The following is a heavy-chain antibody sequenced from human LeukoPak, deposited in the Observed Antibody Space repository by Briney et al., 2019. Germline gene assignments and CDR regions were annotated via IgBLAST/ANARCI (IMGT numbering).Heavy chain of an antibody. Sequence: GASVKVSCKASGYTFTSYTIHWVRQAPGQGLQWMGRIIPIVGRSNTAQNFQGRVTITADKVTNIAYLELSSLTSEDTAVYYCARIATAVTPLDLWGQGTLVIVSS. D-gene: IGHD4-23*01. CDR1: GYTFTSYT. V-gene: IGHV1-69*02. CDR2: IIPIVGRS. J-gene: IGHJ5*02. CDR3: ARIATAVTPLDL.